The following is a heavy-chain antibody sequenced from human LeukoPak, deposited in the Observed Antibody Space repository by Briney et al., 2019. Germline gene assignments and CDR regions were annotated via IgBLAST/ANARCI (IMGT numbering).Heavy chain of an antibody. Sequence: GESLKISCKGSGYSFTSYWIGWVRQMPGKGLEWMGTIYPGDSDTRYSPSFQGQVTISADKSIRTAYLQWSSLKASDTAMYYCARHDPYCSGGSCYSIDYWGQGTLVTVSS. V-gene: IGHV5-51*01. CDR2: IYPGDSDT. J-gene: IGHJ4*02. D-gene: IGHD2-15*01. CDR3: ARHDPYCSGGSCYSIDY. CDR1: GYSFTSYW.